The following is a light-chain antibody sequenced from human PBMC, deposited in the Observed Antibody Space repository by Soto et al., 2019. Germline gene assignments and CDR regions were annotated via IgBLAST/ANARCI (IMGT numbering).Light chain of an antibody. CDR1: QSVSSN. Sequence: EIVMTQSPATLSVSPGERATLSCRASQSVSSNLAWYQQKPGQAPRLHIYGASTRATGIPARFSGSGSGTEFTLTISSLQSEDFAVYYCQHYHNWPPWTFGQGTKVEIK. CDR3: QHYHNWPPWT. V-gene: IGKV3-15*01. J-gene: IGKJ1*01. CDR2: GAS.